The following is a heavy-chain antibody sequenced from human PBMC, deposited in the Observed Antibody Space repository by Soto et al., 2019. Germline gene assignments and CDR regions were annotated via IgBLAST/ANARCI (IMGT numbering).Heavy chain of an antibody. CDR1: GGTFGDYA. CDR2: ISATGVKT. Sequence: WVSLRLSWGASGGTFGDYARNCVRQAPGKGLEWVSGISATGVKTYSADSVKGRFTISRDNSKDTVYLEMNSLRAEDTAVYYCTKSRSAMIYYFDFWGLGALVTVSS. J-gene: IGHJ4*02. CDR3: TKSRSAMIYYFDF. V-gene: IGHV3-23*01. D-gene: IGHD3-22*01.